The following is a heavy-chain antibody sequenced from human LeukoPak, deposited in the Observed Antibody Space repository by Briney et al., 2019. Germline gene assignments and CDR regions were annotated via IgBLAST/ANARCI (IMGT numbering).Heavy chain of an antibody. V-gene: IGHV4-34*01. CDR2: INHSGST. Sequence: SETLSLTCAVYGGSFSGYYWSWIRQPPGKGLEWIGEINHSGSTNYNPSLKSRVTISVDTSKNQFPLKLSSVTAADTAVYYCARALHPIDYWGQGTLVTVSS. D-gene: IGHD4-11*01. CDR3: ARALHPIDY. J-gene: IGHJ4*02. CDR1: GGSFSGYY.